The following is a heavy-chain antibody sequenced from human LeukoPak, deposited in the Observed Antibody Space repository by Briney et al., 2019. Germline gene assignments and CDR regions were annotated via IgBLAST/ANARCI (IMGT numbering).Heavy chain of an antibody. D-gene: IGHD2-2*01. CDR1: GGSISSGGYY. CDR2: IYYSGST. CDR3: ARSGGGYVVVVPAAPGHWFDP. Sequence: SQTLSLTCTVSGGSISSGGYYWSWIRQHPGKGRVWFGYIYYSGSTYYNPSRKSRVTISVDTSKNQFCLKLNSVAAADTAVYYRARSGGGYVVVVPAAPGHWFDPWGGGTLVRVFS. V-gene: IGHV4-31*03. J-gene: IGHJ5*02.